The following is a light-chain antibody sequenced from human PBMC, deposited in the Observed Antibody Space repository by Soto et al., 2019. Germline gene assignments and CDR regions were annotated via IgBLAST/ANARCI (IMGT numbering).Light chain of an antibody. CDR1: QDIRNY. CDR2: DAS. Sequence: DIQMTQSPSSLSASVGDRVTINCLASQDIRNYLNWYQQKPGKAPKLLIYDASNLETGVPSRFSASGSGTDFSFTISSLHPEDIATYYCQQYEILPLTFGGGTKVDIK. J-gene: IGKJ4*01. CDR3: QQYEILPLT. V-gene: IGKV1-33*01.